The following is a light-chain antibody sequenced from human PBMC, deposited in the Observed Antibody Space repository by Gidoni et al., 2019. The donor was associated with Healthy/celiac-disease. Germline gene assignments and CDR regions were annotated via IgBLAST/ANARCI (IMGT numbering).Light chain of an antibody. CDR3: SSYTSSSRYV. Sequence: QSALTQPASVSGPPGHSITISCTGTSSDVGGYNYISWYQQHPGKAPKLMIYDVSNRPSGVSNRFSGSKSGNTASLTISGLQAEDEADYYCSSYTSSSRYVFGTGTKVTVL. CDR2: DVS. J-gene: IGLJ1*01. V-gene: IGLV2-14*01. CDR1: SSDVGGYNY.